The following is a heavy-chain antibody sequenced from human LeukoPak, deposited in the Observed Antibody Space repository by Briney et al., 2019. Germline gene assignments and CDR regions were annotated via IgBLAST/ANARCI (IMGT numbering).Heavy chain of an antibody. J-gene: IGHJ5*02. D-gene: IGHD3-10*01. CDR1: GFTFSSYG. V-gene: IGHV3-23*01. CDR2: ISGSGGST. Sequence: GGSLRLSCAASGFTFSSYGMSWVRQAPGKGLEWVSAISGSGGSTYYADSVKGRFTISRDNSKNTLYLQMNSLRAEDTAVYYCAKDPRPEGVLWFGESNPNWFDPWGQGTLVTVSS. CDR3: AKDPRPEGVLWFGESNPNWFDP.